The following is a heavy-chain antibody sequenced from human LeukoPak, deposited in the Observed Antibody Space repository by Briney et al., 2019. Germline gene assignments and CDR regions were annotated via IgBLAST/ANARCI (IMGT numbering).Heavy chain of an antibody. CDR2: ISYDGSNK. CDR1: GFTFSSYA. D-gene: IGHD5-18*01. CDR3: AQGGYSYGFDY. V-gene: IGHV3-30-3*01. Sequence: GGSLRLSCAASGFTFSSYAMHWVRQAPGKGLEWVAVISYDGSNKYYADSVKGRFTISRDNSKNTLYLQMNSLRAEDTAVYYCAQGGYSYGFDYWGQGTLVTVSS. J-gene: IGHJ4*02.